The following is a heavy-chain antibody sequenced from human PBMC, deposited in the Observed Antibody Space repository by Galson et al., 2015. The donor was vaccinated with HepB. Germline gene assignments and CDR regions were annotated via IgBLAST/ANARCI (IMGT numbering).Heavy chain of an antibody. CDR1: GFTVSSNS. CDR3: ATHIAVADFDY. V-gene: IGHV3-66*04. Sequence: SLRLSCAASGFTVSSNSMSWVRQAPGKGLEWVSVIYSGGSTYYADSVKGRFTISRDNSKNTLYLQMNSLRVEDTAVYYCATHIAVADFDYWGQGTLVTVSP. J-gene: IGHJ4*02. CDR2: IYSGGST. D-gene: IGHD6-19*01.